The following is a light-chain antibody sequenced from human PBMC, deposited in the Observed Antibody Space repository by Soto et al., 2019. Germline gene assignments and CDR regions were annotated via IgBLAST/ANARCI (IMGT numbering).Light chain of an antibody. J-gene: IGLJ1*01. V-gene: IGLV2-14*01. CDR1: SSDTGRYNY. CDR2: EVN. CDR3: TSCITANTRCV. Sequence: QSVLTQPASVSGSPGQSITISCTGTSSDTGRYNYVPWFQQHPGKVPKLVIFEVNYRPSGVSDRFSGSKSGNTASLTITGLQAEDEADYYCTSCITANTRCVFGSGTKVTVL.